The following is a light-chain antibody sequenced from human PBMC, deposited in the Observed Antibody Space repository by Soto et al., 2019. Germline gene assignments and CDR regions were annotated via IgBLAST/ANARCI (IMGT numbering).Light chain of an antibody. CDR3: GTWDSSLFAVV. J-gene: IGLJ2*01. Sequence: QSVLTQPPSVSAAPGQKVTISCSGSSSNIGNEYVSWYQQLPGTAPKLLIYDNNQRPSGIPDRFSGSKSGTSATLGITGLQTGDEADYYCGTWDSSLFAVVFGGGTQLTVL. CDR2: DNN. CDR1: SSNIGNEY. V-gene: IGLV1-51*01.